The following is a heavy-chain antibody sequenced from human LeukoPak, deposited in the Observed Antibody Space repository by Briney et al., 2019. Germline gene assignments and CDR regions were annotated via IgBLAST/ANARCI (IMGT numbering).Heavy chain of an antibody. D-gene: IGHD6-6*01. CDR2: INPSGGSK. CDR1: GYTFTSYY. J-gene: IGHJ3*02. Sequence: ASVQVSCKASGYTFTSYYMHWVRQPAAQELEGMGIINPSGGSKSYVRKFQGRVTMARDTSTSTVYMELSSLRSEDTAVYYCARGVYTSIAARNACDIWGKGTMVTVSS. V-gene: IGHV1-46*01. CDR3: ARGVYTSIAARNACDI.